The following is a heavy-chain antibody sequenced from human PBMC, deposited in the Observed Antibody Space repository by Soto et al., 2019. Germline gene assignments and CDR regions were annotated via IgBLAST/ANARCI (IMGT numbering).Heavy chain of an antibody. CDR2: ISSSSSYI. CDR1: GFTFSSYS. J-gene: IGHJ4*02. D-gene: IGHD2-15*01. V-gene: IGHV3-21*01. CDR3: AREEDIVVVVAATGLDY. Sequence: GGSLRLSCAASGFTFSSYSMNWVRQAPGKGLEWVSSISSSSSYIYYADSVKGRFTISRDNAKNSLYLQMNSLRAEDTAVYYCAREEDIVVVVAATGLDYWGQGTLVTVSS.